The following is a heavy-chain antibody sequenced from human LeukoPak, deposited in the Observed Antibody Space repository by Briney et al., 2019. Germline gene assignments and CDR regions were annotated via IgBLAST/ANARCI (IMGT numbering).Heavy chain of an antibody. D-gene: IGHD3-22*01. CDR1: GYSISSGYY. J-gene: IGHJ4*02. CDR2: IYHSGST. Sequence: PSETLSLTCTVSGYSISSGYYWGWIRQPPGKGLEWIGSIYHSGSTYYNPSLKSRVTISVDTSKNQFSLKLSSVTAADTAVYYCARGKFFYDSSGYLYWGQGTLVTVSS. V-gene: IGHV4-38-2*02. CDR3: ARGKFFYDSSGYLY.